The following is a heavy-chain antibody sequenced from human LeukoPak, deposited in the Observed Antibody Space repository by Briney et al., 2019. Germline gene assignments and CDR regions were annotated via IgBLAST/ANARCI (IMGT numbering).Heavy chain of an antibody. CDR1: GYTFTSYA. V-gene: IGHV7-4-1*02. J-gene: IGHJ6*03. D-gene: IGHD6-13*01. CDR2: INTNTGNP. Sequence: GASVKVSCKASGYTFTSYAMNWVRQAPGQGLEWMGWINTNTGNPTYAQGFTGRFVFSLDTSVSTAYLQISSLKAEDTAVYYCARDCCSSSWYPSGYYYYYYMDVWGKGTTVTVSS. CDR3: ARDCCSSSWYPSGYYYYYYMDV.